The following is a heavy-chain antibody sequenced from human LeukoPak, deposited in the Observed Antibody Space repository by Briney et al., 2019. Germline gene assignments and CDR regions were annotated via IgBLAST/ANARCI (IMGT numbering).Heavy chain of an antibody. CDR3: ARDHHYYYYYYMDV. Sequence: PSETLSLTCTVSGGSISSHYWSWLRQPPGKGLEWIGYIYYRGSTNYNPSLKSRVTISVDTSKNQFPLKLSSVTAADTAVYYCARDHHYYYYYYMDVWGKGTTVTVSS. CDR1: GGSISSHY. V-gene: IGHV4-59*11. CDR2: IYYRGST. J-gene: IGHJ6*03.